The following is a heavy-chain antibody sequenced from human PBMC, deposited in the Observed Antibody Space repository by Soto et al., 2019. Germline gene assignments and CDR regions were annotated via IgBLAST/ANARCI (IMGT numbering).Heavy chain of an antibody. Sequence: SETLSLTCAVSGDSVISNWYWGWVRQSPGKGLEWIADMFHSGSTYFNPSLTSRVTISIATSKNQFSLNLASVTAADTAVYYCARLGVPGFFSSSGAHWGQGTLVTVSS. J-gene: IGHJ4*02. V-gene: IGHV4-39*01. D-gene: IGHD6-6*01. CDR3: ARLGVPGFFSSSGAH. CDR2: MFHSGST. CDR1: GDSVISNWY.